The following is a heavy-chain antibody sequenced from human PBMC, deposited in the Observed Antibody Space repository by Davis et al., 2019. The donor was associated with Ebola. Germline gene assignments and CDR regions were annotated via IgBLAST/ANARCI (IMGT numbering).Heavy chain of an antibody. D-gene: IGHD3-22*01. CDR2: LYYTGSP. V-gene: IGHV4-38-2*01. CDR3: VRNSSGFGHFDH. CDR1: GFTFSNAW. J-gene: IGHJ4*02. Sequence: PGGSLRLSCAASGFTFSNAWMSWVRQPPGKGLEWVASLYYTGSPYYNPSLRSRITISSDTANNQFSLKMDSITAADTAVYFCVRNSSGFGHFDHWGPGILVTVSS.